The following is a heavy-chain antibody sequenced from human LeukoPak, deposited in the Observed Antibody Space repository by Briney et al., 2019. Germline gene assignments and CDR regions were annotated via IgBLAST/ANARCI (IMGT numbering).Heavy chain of an antibody. CDR1: GFTVSSNY. V-gene: IGHV3-53*04. CDR2: IYSGGST. J-gene: IGHJ6*02. CDR3: ARGPLALRYCSSTSCPQGHYYYYGMDV. Sequence: GGSLRLSCAASGFTVSSNYMSWVRQAPGKGLEWVSVIYSGGSTYYADSVKGRFTISRHNSKNTLHLQMSSLRAEDTAMYYCARGPLALRYCSSTSCPQGHYYYYGMDVWGQGTTVTVSS. D-gene: IGHD2-2*01.